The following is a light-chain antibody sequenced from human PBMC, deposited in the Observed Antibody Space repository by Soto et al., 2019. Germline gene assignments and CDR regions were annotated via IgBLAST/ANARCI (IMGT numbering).Light chain of an antibody. CDR2: DVN. CDR1: SSDVGAYNY. CDR3: SSYTSSSAPVV. J-gene: IGLJ2*01. V-gene: IGLV2-14*01. Sequence: QSALTQPASVSGSPGQSITISCTGTSSDVGAYNYVSWYQQHPGKAPKLMIYDVNGRPSGVSNRFSGSKSGNTASLTISGLQPEDEGDYYCSSYTSSSAPVVFGGGTKLTVL.